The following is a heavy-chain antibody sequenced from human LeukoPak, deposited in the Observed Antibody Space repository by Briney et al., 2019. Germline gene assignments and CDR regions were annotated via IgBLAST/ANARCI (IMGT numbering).Heavy chain of an antibody. Sequence: ASLKVSCKASGYTFTSYYMHWVRQAPGQGLEWMGIINPSGGSTSYAQKLQGRVTMTRDTSTSTLYMELSSLRSENTAVYYCARDLQDSAMVIWGQGTLVTVSS. CDR1: GYTFTSYY. D-gene: IGHD5-18*01. CDR2: INPSGGST. CDR3: ARDLQDSAMVI. V-gene: IGHV1-46*04. J-gene: IGHJ4*02.